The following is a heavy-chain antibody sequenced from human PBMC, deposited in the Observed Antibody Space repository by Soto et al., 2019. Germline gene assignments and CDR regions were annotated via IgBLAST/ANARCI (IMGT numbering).Heavy chain of an antibody. J-gene: IGHJ4*02. V-gene: IGHV3-23*01. CDR3: ASDFWSGYYIDY. Sequence: EVQLLESGGGLVQPGGSLRLSCAASGFTFSSYAMSWVRQAPGKGLEWVSAISGSGGSTYYADSVKGRFTISRDNSKNTLYLQMNSLRAEDTAVYYCASDFWSGYYIDYWGQGTLVTVSS. CDR2: ISGSGGST. CDR1: GFTFSSYA. D-gene: IGHD3-3*01.